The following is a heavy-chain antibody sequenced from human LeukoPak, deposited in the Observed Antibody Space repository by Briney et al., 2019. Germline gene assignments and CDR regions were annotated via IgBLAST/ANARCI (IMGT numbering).Heavy chain of an antibody. CDR3: ASRKPLLAYCGGDCFSPPDY. Sequence: PSETLSLTCAAYGGSFSGYYWSWIRQPPGKGLEWIGEINHSGSTNYNPSLKSRVTISVDTSKNQFSLKLSSVTAADTAVYYCASRKPLLAYCGGDCFSPPDYWGQGTLVTVSS. CDR2: INHSGST. CDR1: GGSFSGYY. D-gene: IGHD2-21*02. J-gene: IGHJ4*02. V-gene: IGHV4-34*01.